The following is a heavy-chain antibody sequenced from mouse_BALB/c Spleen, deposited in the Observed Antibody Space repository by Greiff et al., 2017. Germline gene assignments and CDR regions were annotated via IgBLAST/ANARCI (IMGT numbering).Heavy chain of an antibody. CDR2: ISSGGGST. Sequence: EVKLMESGGGLVKPGGSLKLSCAASGFAFSSYDMSWVRQTPEKRLEWVAYISSGGGSTYYPDTVKGRFTISRDNAKNTLYLQMSSLKSEDTAMYYCARQDGYYWFAYWGRGTLVTVSA. D-gene: IGHD2-3*01. CDR1: GFAFSSYD. CDR3: ARQDGYYWFAY. V-gene: IGHV5-12-1*01. J-gene: IGHJ3*01.